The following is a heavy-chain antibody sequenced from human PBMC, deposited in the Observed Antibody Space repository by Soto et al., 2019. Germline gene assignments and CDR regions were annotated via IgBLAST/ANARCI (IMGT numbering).Heavy chain of an antibody. CDR2: IYSGGST. Sequence: GGSLRLSCAASGFTVSNNYMSWVRQAPGKGLEWVSVIYSGGSTYFADSVKGRFTISRDNSKNTLYLQMNSLRAEDTAVYYCARQRSGYYPTHAFDMWGRGTMVTVSS. J-gene: IGHJ3*02. CDR3: ARQRSGYYPTHAFDM. CDR1: GFTVSNNY. D-gene: IGHD3-22*01. V-gene: IGHV3-53*01.